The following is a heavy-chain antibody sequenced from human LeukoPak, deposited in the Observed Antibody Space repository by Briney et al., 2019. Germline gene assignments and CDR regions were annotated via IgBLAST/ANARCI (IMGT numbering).Heavy chain of an antibody. CDR3: ARGGLTIFGVVILRKKGWFDP. CDR2: INHSGST. Sequence: PSETLSLTCAVYGGSFSGYYWSWIRQPPGKGLEWIGEINHSGSTNYNPSLKSRVTISVDTSKNQFSLKLSSVTAADTAVYYCARGGLTIFGVVILRKKGWFDPWGQGTLVTVSS. D-gene: IGHD3-3*01. V-gene: IGHV4-34*01. CDR1: GGSFSGYY. J-gene: IGHJ5*02.